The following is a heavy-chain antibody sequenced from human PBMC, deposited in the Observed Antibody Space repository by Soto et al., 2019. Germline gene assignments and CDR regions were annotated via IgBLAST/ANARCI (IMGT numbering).Heavy chain of an antibody. CDR1: PGSMRTYY. D-gene: IGHD4-17*01. CDR3: ARDDTTGLFDF. CDR2: ISHTGRT. V-gene: IGHV4-59*01. Sequence: PSETLSLTCSVSPGSMRTYYRTWIRQSPGKGLEWIGQISHTGRTKYNPSLESRVTISVDTSRKQFSLKLSSVTAADTALYYCARDDTTGLFDFWGQGTLVTVSS. J-gene: IGHJ4*02.